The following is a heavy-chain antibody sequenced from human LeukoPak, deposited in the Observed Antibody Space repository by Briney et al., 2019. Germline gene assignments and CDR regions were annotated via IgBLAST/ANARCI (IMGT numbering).Heavy chain of an antibody. CDR1: GFTFNIYA. CDR3: ARGGWPFDF. D-gene: IGHD3-10*01. Sequence: GGSLRLSCAASGFTFNIYAMSWVRQAPGKGLEWVPSINDSGGITYYADSVKGRFTIARDDSKNTVYLEMKSLTAEDTALYYCARGGWPFDFWGQGTLVTVSS. J-gene: IGHJ4*02. V-gene: IGHV3-23*01. CDR2: INDSGGIT.